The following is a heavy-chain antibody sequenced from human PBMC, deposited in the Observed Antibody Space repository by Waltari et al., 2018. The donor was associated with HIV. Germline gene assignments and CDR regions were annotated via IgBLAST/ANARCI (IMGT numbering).Heavy chain of an antibody. Sequence: EVQLVESGGGLVKPGGSLRLSCAASGFTFSSYSMNWVRQAPGKGLEWVSSISISSIYISYADSVKGRFTISRDNAKNSLYLQMNSLRAEDTAVYYCARQDSSGGNYYYGMDVWGQGTTVTVSS. CDR2: ISISSIYI. CDR3: ARQDSSGGNYYYGMDV. D-gene: IGHD3-22*01. J-gene: IGHJ6*02. V-gene: IGHV3-21*01. CDR1: GFTFSSYS.